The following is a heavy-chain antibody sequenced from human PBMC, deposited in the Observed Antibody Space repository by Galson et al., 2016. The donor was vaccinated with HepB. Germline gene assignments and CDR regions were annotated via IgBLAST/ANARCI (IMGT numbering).Heavy chain of an antibody. CDR3: ARSGGSAGMH. CDR2: MRDSGNT. Sequence: SETLSLTCSVSGGPISGAYWSWTRQPPGKGLEWIAYMRDSGNTNYNPSLKRRVTISVDTSIHQFSLRMSSVTAGDTAVYYCARSGGSAGMHWGQGTLVTVSS. D-gene: IGHD3-16*01. V-gene: IGHV4-59*08. J-gene: IGHJ1*01. CDR1: GGPISGAY.